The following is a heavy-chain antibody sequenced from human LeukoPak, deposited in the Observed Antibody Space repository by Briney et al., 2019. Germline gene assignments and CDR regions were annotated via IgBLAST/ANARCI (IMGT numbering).Heavy chain of an antibody. V-gene: IGHV4-59*01. CDR3: GRDRQYYGSGSYSGGFDC. J-gene: IGHJ4*02. Sequence: SETLSLTCTVSGGSISSYYWSWIRQSPGKGLEWIGSIYYSGSTNYNPSLRSRVTISVDTSKNQFSLKLRSVTAADTAVYYCGRDRQYYGSGSYSGGFDCWGQGTLVTVSS. D-gene: IGHD3-10*01. CDR1: GGSISSYY. CDR2: IYYSGST.